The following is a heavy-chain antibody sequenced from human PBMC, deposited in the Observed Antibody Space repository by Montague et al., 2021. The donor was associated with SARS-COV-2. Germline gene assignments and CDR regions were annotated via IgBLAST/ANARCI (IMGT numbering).Heavy chain of an antibody. Sequence: CAISGDSVAINNVGCSWDKQSPERHFGRQGRSYYRSKWYSDYAPSVRGRLTVNPDASKNEFSLELNYVTPEDTAVYYRVRYSGLFYFDFWGQGTLVTVSS. J-gene: IGHJ4*02. CDR1: GDSVAINNVG. D-gene: IGHD6-19*01. V-gene: IGHV6-1*01. CDR2: SYYRSKWYS. CDR3: VRYSGLFYFDF.